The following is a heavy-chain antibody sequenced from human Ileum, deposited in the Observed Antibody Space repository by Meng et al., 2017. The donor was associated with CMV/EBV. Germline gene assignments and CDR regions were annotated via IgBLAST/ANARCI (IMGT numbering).Heavy chain of an antibody. CDR2: ISGSGVET. CDR1: GCTFTTYS. V-gene: IGHV3-23*01. D-gene: IGHD1-14*01. J-gene: IGHJ4*02. CDR3: AKREPDPF. Sequence: VSLLALGGGLLHLGGSLRFSCEVSGCTFTTYSISWVRQAPGKGLEWVSAISGSGVETYYDDSVKGRFTISRDNSKSTLYLQINSLRVEDTAIYYCAKREPDPFWGQGTLVTVSS.